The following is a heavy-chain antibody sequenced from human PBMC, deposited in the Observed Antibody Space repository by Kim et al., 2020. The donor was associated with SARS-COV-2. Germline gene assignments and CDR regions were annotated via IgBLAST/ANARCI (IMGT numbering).Heavy chain of an antibody. J-gene: IGHJ6*02. CDR1: RFTVRTYN. Sequence: GGSLRLSCVASRFTVRTYNMNWVRQAPGKGLEWVSVIGVRSTYVSYADSVKGRFTISRDNAKNSVYLQMNSLRAEDAAVYYCARDGTGDSMDYCGQGTTV. D-gene: IGHD1-26*01. V-gene: IGHV3-21*01. CDR3: ARDGTGDSMDY. CDR2: IGVRSTYV.